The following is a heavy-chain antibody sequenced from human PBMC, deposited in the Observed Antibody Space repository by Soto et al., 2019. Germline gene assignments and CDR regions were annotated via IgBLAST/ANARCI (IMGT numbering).Heavy chain of an antibody. J-gene: IGHJ6*02. CDR1: GGSLSNYY. V-gene: IGHV4-59*01. CDR2: VYYNGDT. D-gene: IGHD5-12*01. CDR3: ARVGMWLDYGMDV. Sequence: QVQLHESGPGLVKPSETLSLTCSVSGGSLSNYYWSWIRQSPGKGLEWLGCVYYNGDTDINPSFKSRVTMSVDASKNQFSLKLTSVTTADTDVYFGARVGMWLDYGMDVWGQGTTVTVSS.